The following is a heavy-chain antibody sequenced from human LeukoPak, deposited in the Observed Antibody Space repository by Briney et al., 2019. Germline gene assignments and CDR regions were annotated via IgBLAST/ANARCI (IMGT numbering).Heavy chain of an antibody. V-gene: IGHV1-46*01. CDR3: ARGKGWNDFRGHNWFDP. CDR1: GYTFTSYG. D-gene: IGHD1-1*01. Sequence: ASVKVSCKASGYTFTSYGISWVRQAPGQGLEWMGIINPSGGSTSYAQKFQGRVTMTRDTSTSTVYMELSSLRSEDTAVYYCARGKGWNDFRGHNWFDPWGQGTLVTVSS. CDR2: INPSGGST. J-gene: IGHJ5*02.